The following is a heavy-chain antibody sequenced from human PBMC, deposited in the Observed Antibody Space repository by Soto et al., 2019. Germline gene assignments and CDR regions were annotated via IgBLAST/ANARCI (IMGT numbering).Heavy chain of an antibody. CDR2: IYHSGST. J-gene: IGHJ4*02. V-gene: IGHV4-30-2*01. D-gene: IGHD2-8*01. CDR3: ARVTSWSRDFDY. Sequence: QLQLQESGSGLVKPSQTLSLTCAVSGGSISSGGYSWSWIRQPPGKGLEWIGYIYHSGSTYYNPALKSRVTISVDRSKNQFSLKLSSVTAADTAVYYWARVTSWSRDFDYWGQGTLVTVSS. CDR1: GGSISSGGYS.